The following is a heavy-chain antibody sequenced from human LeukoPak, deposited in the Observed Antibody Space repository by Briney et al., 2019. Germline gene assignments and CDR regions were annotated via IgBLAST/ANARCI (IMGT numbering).Heavy chain of an antibody. J-gene: IGHJ1*01. Sequence: GASVEVSCKASGYTFTGYYMHWARQAPGQGLEWMGRINPNSGGTNYAQKFQGRVTMTRDTSISTAYMELSRLRSDDTAVYYCARVPYYDSSGYTEYFQHWGQGTLVTVSS. CDR2: INPNSGGT. CDR3: ARVPYYDSSGYTEYFQH. D-gene: IGHD3-22*01. V-gene: IGHV1-2*06. CDR1: GYTFTGYY.